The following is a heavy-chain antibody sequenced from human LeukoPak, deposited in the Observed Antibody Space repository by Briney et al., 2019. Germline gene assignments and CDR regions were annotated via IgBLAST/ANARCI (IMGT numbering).Heavy chain of an antibody. D-gene: IGHD1-26*01. CDR1: GYTLTELS. CDR2: FDPEDGET. J-gene: IGHJ4*02. Sequence: ASVKVSCKVSGYTLTELSMHWVRQAPGKGLEWMGGFDPEDGETIYAQKFQGRVTMTEDTSTDTAYMELSSLRSEDTAVYYCATFARPVGSPDYFDYWGQGTLVTVSS. V-gene: IGHV1-24*01. CDR3: ATFARPVGSPDYFDY.